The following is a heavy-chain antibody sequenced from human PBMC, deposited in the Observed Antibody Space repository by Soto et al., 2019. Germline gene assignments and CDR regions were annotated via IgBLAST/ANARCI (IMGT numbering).Heavy chain of an antibody. CDR2: SRNKGNSYTT. Sequence: EVQLVESGGGLVQPGGSLRLSCAASGFTLSDDYMDWVRQAPGKGLEWVGRSRNKGNSYTTEYAPSVKGRFTISRDVSKSSLYLQMNGRGTGDTAVYYCTRWLSGWGDWGQGTLVTVSS. D-gene: IGHD3-16*01. V-gene: IGHV3-72*01. J-gene: IGHJ4*02. CDR3: TRWLSGWGD. CDR1: GFTLSDDY.